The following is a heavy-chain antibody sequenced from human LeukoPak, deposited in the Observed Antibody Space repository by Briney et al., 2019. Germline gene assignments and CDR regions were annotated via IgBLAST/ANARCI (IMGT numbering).Heavy chain of an antibody. V-gene: IGHV3-21*01. Sequence: GGSLRLSCAASGFTFSSYSMNWVRQAPGKGLEWVSSISSSSSYIYYADSVKGRFTISRDNARNSLYLQMNSLRAEDTAVYYCARVLTGTTYYFDYWGQGTLVTVSS. CDR3: ARVLTGTTYYFDY. CDR2: ISSSSSYI. J-gene: IGHJ4*02. D-gene: IGHD1-20*01. CDR1: GFTFSSYS.